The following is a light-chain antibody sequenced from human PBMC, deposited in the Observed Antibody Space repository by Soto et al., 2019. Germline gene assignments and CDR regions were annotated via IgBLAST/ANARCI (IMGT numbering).Light chain of an antibody. CDR2: DDR. V-gene: IGLV3-21*02. CDR1: NIGSKT. CDR3: QVWDTSGDHPV. J-gene: IGLJ3*02. Sequence: SYELTQPPSVSVAPGQTARITCGGNNIGSKTVHWYQQRAGQAPVLVVYDDRDRPSGIPERFSGSNPGNTATLTISRVDAGDEADYYCQVWDTSGDHPVFGGGTQLTVL.